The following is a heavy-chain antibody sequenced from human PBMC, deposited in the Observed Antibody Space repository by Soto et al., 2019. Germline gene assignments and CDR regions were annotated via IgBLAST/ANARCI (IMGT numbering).Heavy chain of an antibody. CDR2: ISWNSGSI. D-gene: IGHD3-10*01. CDR1: VFTFDVFA. J-gene: IGHJ4*02. CDR3: AXDXXXSGGYGAGSYDY. Sequence: VQLVESGGGLVQPGRSLRLSCAASVFTFDVFAMHWVRQAPGKGLEWVSGISWNSGSIGYADSVKGXFTISGXKXXXXXXXXXXXXXXXXXXXXXXAXDXXXSGGYGAGSYDYWGQGTLVTVSS. V-gene: IGHV3-9*01.